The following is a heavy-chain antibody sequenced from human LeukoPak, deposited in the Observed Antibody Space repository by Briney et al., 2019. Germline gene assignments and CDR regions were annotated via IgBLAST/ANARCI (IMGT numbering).Heavy chain of an antibody. J-gene: IGHJ3*02. CDR1: GFTFSGYW. CDR3: ATGHYYDSSGYYPLPDAFDI. CDR2: MNSDGSST. V-gene: IGHV3-74*01. Sequence: GGSLRLSCAASGFTFSGYWMHWVRQAPGKGLVWVSRMNSDGSSTNYADSVKGRFTISRDNAKNILYLQMNSLRAEDTAVYHCATGHYYDSSGYYPLPDAFDIWGQGTMVTVSS. D-gene: IGHD3-22*01.